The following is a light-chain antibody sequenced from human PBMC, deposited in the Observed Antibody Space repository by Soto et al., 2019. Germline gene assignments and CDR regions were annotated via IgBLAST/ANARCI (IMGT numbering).Light chain of an antibody. J-gene: IGKJ4*01. CDR3: QQINDYPRT. CDR2: AAS. V-gene: IGKV1-9*01. CDR1: QGVGRN. Sequence: DSQLTQSPSFLSASVGDRVTITCRASQGVGRNLAWYQQKPGRAPKLLISAASSLQSGVPSRFSGSGSGTEFTLTISCLQPDDFATYYCQQINDYPRTFGGGTKVEIK.